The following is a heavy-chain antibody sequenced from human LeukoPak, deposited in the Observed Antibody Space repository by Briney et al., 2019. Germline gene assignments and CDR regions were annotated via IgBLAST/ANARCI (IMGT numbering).Heavy chain of an antibody. V-gene: IGHV1-2*02. Sequence: ASVKVSCKASGYTFTGYYMHWVRQAPGQGLEWMGWINPNSGGTNYAQKFQGRVTMTRDTSISTAYMELSRLRSDDTAVYYCARDRGLFTIWFDPWGQGTLVTVPT. CDR2: INPNSGGT. CDR3: ARDRGLFTIWFDP. D-gene: IGHD3-22*01. CDR1: GYTFTGYY. J-gene: IGHJ5*02.